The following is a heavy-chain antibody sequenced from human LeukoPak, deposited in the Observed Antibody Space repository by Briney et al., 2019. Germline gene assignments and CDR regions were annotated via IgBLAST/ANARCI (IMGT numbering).Heavy chain of an antibody. J-gene: IGHJ2*01. Sequence: GGSLRLSCAASQFTFSNYAMSWVRQAPGKGLEWVSAISGSGNTTYFGDSVTGRFTISRDNPKNAVYLQMNSLSAEDTAVYYCAKGPAPYCSGGSCYSPHWYFDLWGRGTLVTVSS. CDR3: AKGPAPYCSGGSCYSPHWYFDL. CDR1: QFTFSNYA. V-gene: IGHV3-23*01. CDR2: ISGSGNTT. D-gene: IGHD2-15*01.